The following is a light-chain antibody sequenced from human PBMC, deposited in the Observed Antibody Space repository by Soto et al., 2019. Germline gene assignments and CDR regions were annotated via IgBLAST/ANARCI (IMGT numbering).Light chain of an antibody. CDR1: QSITNSY. Sequence: EIVLTQSPGTLSLSPGERATLSCRASQSITNSYLAWYQQKPGQAPRLLVYGASSRAPCIPDRFSGRGSGTDLSITIRRLEPENFTVYCCQQYGSSRFSFGPGTKGDIK. V-gene: IGKV3-20*01. J-gene: IGKJ3*01. CDR3: QQYGSSRFS. CDR2: GAS.